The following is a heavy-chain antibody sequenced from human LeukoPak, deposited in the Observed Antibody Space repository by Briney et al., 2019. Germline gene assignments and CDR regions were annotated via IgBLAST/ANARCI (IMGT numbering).Heavy chain of an antibody. CDR1: GGSFSGYC. Sequence: SETLSLTCAVYGGSFSGYCWSWIRQPPGKGLEWIGEINHSGSTNYNPSLKSRVTISVDTSKNQFSLKLSSVTAADTAVYYCARVKYYYDSSGSGHDAFDIWGQGTMVTVSS. V-gene: IGHV4-34*01. CDR3: ARVKYYYDSSGSGHDAFDI. CDR2: INHSGST. D-gene: IGHD3-22*01. J-gene: IGHJ3*02.